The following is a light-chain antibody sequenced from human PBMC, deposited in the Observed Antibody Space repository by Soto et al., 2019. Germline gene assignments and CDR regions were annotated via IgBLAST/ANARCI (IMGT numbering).Light chain of an antibody. CDR2: LTS. J-gene: IGKJ1*01. Sequence: DVVMTQSPLSLPVTLGQSASISCWSSQSIAYSDGYTYMNWFQQRPGQSPRRLISLTSRRDSGVPDRFSGSGSGTDFTLTISRVEAEDVGIYYCMQSTHWPPTFGRGTTVEIK. CDR3: MQSTHWPPT. V-gene: IGKV2-30*01. CDR1: QSIAYSDGYTY.